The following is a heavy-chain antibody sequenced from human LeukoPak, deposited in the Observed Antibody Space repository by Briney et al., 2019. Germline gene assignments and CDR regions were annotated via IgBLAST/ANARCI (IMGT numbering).Heavy chain of an antibody. CDR1: GFIFSDYY. CDR2: ISGSGGST. J-gene: IGHJ5*02. D-gene: IGHD6-13*01. V-gene: IGHV3-23*01. CDR3: AKDTAAAAPCWFDP. Sequence: PGGSLRLSCAASGFIFSDYYMGWIRQAPGKGLEWVSAISGSGGSTYYADSVKGRFTISRDNSKNTLYLQMNSLRAEDTAVYYCAKDTAAAAPCWFDPWGQGTLVTVSS.